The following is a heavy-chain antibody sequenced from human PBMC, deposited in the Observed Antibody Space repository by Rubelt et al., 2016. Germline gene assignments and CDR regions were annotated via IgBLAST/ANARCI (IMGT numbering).Heavy chain of an antibody. Sequence: QVQLVESGGGVVQPGRSLRLSCAASGFTFSSYAMHWVRQAPGKGLEWVAIISYDGGDKYYADSVKGRFTISRDNSKDTLNLQMNSLRAEDTAVYYCATGLSGTYYGAFENWGQGTLVTVSS. CDR3: ATGLSGTYYGAFEN. CDR2: ISYDGGDK. D-gene: IGHD1-26*01. CDR1: GFTFSSYA. V-gene: IGHV3-30*04. J-gene: IGHJ4*02.